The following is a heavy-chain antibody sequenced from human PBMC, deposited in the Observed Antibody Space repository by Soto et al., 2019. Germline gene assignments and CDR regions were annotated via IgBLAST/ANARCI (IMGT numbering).Heavy chain of an antibody. Sequence: EVQLLESGGGLVQPGGSLRVSCAASGFTFSNYAMTWVRQAPGKGLEWVSSISGSGDYTYSTDSVQGRFTISRDNSKNTLYLQMNSLRAEDTAVYYCAKGAYGSGSYDSWGQETLVIVSS. V-gene: IGHV3-23*01. J-gene: IGHJ4*02. CDR2: ISGSGDYT. CDR1: GFTFSNYA. D-gene: IGHD3-10*01. CDR3: AKGAYGSGSYDS.